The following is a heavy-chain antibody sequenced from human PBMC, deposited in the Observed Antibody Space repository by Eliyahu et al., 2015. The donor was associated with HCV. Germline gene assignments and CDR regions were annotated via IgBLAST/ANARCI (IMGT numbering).Heavy chain of an antibody. CDR1: GGSISNHY. CDR3: ARALYTRAPDWFDS. J-gene: IGHJ5*01. CDR2: IYYSGST. Sequence: QVQLQESGPGLVKPSETLSLTCTVSGGSISNHYWSWIRQTPGKGLEWIGDIYYSGSTNYNPSLKSRVTISVDTSNNQFSLKLTSVTTADTAVYYCARALYTRAPDWFDSWGQGTLVTVSS. D-gene: IGHD6-13*01. V-gene: IGHV4-59*11.